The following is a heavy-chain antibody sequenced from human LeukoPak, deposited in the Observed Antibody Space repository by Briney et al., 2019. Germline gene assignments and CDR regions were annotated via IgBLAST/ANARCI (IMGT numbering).Heavy chain of an antibody. Sequence: GGSLRLSCVASGFTFNNNWMHWVRQAPGKGLVWVSRINNDGSTTGYADSVKGRFTISRDNAKNTLYLQMNSLRAENTAVYYCAKDLEPSPVYYYDSSGYPLDYWGQGTLVTVSS. CDR2: INNDGSTT. CDR3: AKDLEPSPVYYYDSSGYPLDY. D-gene: IGHD3-22*01. J-gene: IGHJ4*02. V-gene: IGHV3-74*01. CDR1: GFTFNNNW.